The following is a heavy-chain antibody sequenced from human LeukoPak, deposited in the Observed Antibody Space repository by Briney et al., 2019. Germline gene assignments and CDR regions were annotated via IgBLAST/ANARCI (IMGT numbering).Heavy chain of an antibody. J-gene: IGHJ2*01. CDR2: IYTSGST. CDR3: ARDYDSSSSPVSYWYFDL. CDR1: GITFSSHA. Sequence: GSLRLSGAASGITFSSHAMSWVRQAPGKGLEWIGRIYTSGSTNYNPSLKRRVTMSVDTSKNQFSLKLSSVTAADTAVYYCARDYDSSSSPVSYWYFDLWGRGTLVTVSS. V-gene: IGHV4-4*07. D-gene: IGHD6-6*01.